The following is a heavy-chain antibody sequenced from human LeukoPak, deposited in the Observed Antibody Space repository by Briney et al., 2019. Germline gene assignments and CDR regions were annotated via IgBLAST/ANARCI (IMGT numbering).Heavy chain of an antibody. V-gene: IGHV1-69*10. Sequence: ASVRVSCKASGGTFSIYAISWVRQAPGQGHEWMGGIIPILGIANYAQKFQGRVTITADKSTSTAYMELSSLRSEDTAVYYCARDPLLRYFDWLSLDYWGQGTLVTVSS. CDR1: GGTFSIYA. J-gene: IGHJ4*02. CDR2: IIPILGIA. D-gene: IGHD3-9*01. CDR3: ARDPLLRYFDWLSLDY.